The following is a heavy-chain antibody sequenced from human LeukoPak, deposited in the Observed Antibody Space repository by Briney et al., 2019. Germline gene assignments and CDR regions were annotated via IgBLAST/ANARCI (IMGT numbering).Heavy chain of an antibody. J-gene: IGHJ3*02. CDR3: AKRLWESKGLDPFDI. CDR1: GFTFSYYA. Sequence: GGSLRLSCAASGFTFSYYAMHWVRQAPGKGLEWVALISYDGGNKDFADSVRGRFTISRDNSKNTLYLQMNSLRADDTALYYCAKRLWESKGLDPFDIWGQGTMVTVSS. D-gene: IGHD5-18*01. V-gene: IGHV3-30-3*02. CDR2: ISYDGGNK.